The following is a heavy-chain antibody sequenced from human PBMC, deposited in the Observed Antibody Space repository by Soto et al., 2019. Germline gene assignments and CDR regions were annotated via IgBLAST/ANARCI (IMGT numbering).Heavy chain of an antibody. V-gene: IGHV3-15*07. Sequence: DVQLVDSGGGLVKPGGSLRLSCEASGFSVSNAWMNWVRQAPGKGLEWVGRIKTRDEGETTNYAAPVKGRFTISRDDSENTLYLQMNSLKTEDTAVYYCTTGSVEGFWGQGTTVTVSS. CDR3: TTGSVEGF. J-gene: IGHJ6*02. CDR1: GFSVSNAW. CDR2: IKTRDEGETT. D-gene: IGHD2-15*01.